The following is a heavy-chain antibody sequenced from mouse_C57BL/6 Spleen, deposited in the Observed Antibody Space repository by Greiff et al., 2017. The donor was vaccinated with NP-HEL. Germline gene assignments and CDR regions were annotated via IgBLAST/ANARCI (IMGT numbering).Heavy chain of an antibody. J-gene: IGHJ4*01. CDR3: ARRGYYGSSYNYAMDY. CDR1: GFTFSDYG. Sequence: EVQLVESGGGLVKPGGSLKLSCAASGFTFSDYGMHWVRQAPEKGLEWVAYISSGSSTIYYADTVKGRFTISRDNAKNTLFLQMTSLRSEDTAMYYCARRGYYGSSYNYAMDYWGQGTSVTVSS. V-gene: IGHV5-17*01. CDR2: ISSGSSTI. D-gene: IGHD1-1*01.